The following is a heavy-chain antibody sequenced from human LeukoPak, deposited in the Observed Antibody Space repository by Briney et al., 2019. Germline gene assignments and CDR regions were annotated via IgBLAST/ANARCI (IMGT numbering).Heavy chain of an antibody. D-gene: IGHD3-22*01. V-gene: IGHV3-23*01. Sequence: GGSLRLSCAASGFTFSSYAMSWVRQAPGKGLEWVSIISGSGGSTFYADSVKGRFTISRDNFKNMLYVQMNSLRAEDTAVYYCAKRAVGSSGYAYYFDYWGQGTLVTVSS. CDR2: ISGSGGST. CDR3: AKRAVGSSGYAYYFDY. J-gene: IGHJ4*02. CDR1: GFTFSSYA.